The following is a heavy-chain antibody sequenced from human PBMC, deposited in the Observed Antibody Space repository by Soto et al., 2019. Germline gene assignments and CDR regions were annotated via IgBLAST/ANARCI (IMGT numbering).Heavy chain of an antibody. J-gene: IGHJ6*03. D-gene: IGHD2-2*01. CDR2: ISAYNGNT. V-gene: IGHV1-18*01. Sequence: ASVKVSCKASGYTFTSYGISWVRQAPGQGLEWMGWISAYNGNTNYAQKLQGRVTMTTDTSTSTAYMELRSLRSDDTAVYYCGYCSSTSCYSYYYMDVRGKATSVTVSS. CDR3: GYCSSTSCYSYYYMDV. CDR1: GYTFTSYG.